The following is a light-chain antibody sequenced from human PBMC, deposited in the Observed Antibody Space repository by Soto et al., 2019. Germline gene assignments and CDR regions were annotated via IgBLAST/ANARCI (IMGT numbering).Light chain of an antibody. J-gene: IGKJ2*01. Sequence: AVQVTQSPSSLSASVGDRVTITCRTSQDVRHDLGWYQQKPGEAPKLLISSASNLHSGVPSRFSGSGSGTDFSLTINSLQPGDLATYYCLQNYNYPYTFGQGTKLEI. CDR1: QDVRHD. CDR2: SAS. V-gene: IGKV1-6*01. CDR3: LQNYNYPYT.